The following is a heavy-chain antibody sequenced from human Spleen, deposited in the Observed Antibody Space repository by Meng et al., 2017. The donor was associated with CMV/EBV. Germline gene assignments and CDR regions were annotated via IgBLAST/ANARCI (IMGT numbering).Heavy chain of an antibody. CDR2: ISYDGSKE. V-gene: IGHV3-30*04. Sequence: GESLKISCAASGFTFSRHAMHWVRQAPGKGLEWMAIISYDGSKEYYADSLKGRFTISRDNSKNTLYLQMNSLRPEDTAEYYCAAHSSDWMAGAFDYWGQGSLVTVSS. D-gene: IGHD6-19*01. CDR1: GFTFSRHA. CDR3: AAHSSDWMAGAFDY. J-gene: IGHJ4*02.